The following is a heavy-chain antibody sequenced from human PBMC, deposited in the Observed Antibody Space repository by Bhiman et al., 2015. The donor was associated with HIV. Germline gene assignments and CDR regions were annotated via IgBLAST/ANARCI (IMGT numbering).Heavy chain of an antibody. Sequence: QMQLVESGGGVVQPGRSLRLSCAASGFTFSSYTMHWVRQAPGKGLEWVSITSYDGTDTYYADSAKGRFTISRDNSKNTLYLEMSRLTTDDTAIYYCAKTGYCSSATCFDAFDLWGQGTVVTVSS. CDR3: AKTGYCSSATCFDAFDL. V-gene: IGHV3-30-3*02. CDR2: TSYDGTDT. D-gene: IGHD2-2*01. J-gene: IGHJ3*01. CDR1: GFTFSSYT.